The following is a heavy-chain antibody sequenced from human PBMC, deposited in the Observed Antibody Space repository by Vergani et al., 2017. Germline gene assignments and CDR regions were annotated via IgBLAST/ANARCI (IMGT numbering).Heavy chain of an antibody. V-gene: IGHV4-39*01. CDR2: IYYSGST. CDR1: GGSISSSSYY. D-gene: IGHD4-17*01. CDR3: ARHYGDYPFEPSYYYGMDV. Sequence: QLQLQESGPGLVKPSETLSLTCTVSGGSISSSSYYWGWIRQPPGKGLEWIGSIYYSGSTYYNPSLKSRVTISVDTSKNQFSLKLSSVTAADTAVYYCARHYGDYPFEPSYYYGMDVWGQGTTVTVSS. J-gene: IGHJ6*02.